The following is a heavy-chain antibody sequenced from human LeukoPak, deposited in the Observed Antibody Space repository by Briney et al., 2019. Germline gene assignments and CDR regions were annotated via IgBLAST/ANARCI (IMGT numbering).Heavy chain of an antibody. D-gene: IGHD3-22*01. J-gene: IGHJ4*02. Sequence: GGSLRLSCAASGFTFSSYAMSWVRQAPGKGLEWVSAISGSGGSTYYADSVKGRFTISRDNSKNTLYLQMNSLRAEDTAVYYCAKGQYYYDSRGYYYGYWGQGTLVTVSS. V-gene: IGHV3-23*01. CDR1: GFTFSSYA. CDR3: AKGQYYYDSRGYYYGY. CDR2: ISGSGGST.